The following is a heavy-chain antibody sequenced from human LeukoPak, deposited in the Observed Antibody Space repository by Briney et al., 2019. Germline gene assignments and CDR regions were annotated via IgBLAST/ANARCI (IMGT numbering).Heavy chain of an antibody. J-gene: IGHJ4*02. CDR1: GFTFSSYW. D-gene: IGHD3-3*01. V-gene: IGHV3-7*01. Sequence: GGSLRLSCAASGFTFSSYWMSWVRQAPGKGLEWVANIKQDGSEKYYVDSVKGRFTISRDNAKNSLYLQMNSLRAGDTAVYYCARDGFDFWSGYAYYFDYWGQGTLVTVSS. CDR2: IKQDGSEK. CDR3: ARDGFDFWSGYAYYFDY.